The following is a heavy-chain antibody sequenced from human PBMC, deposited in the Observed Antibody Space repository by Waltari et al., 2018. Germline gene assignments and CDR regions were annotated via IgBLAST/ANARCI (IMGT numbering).Heavy chain of an antibody. Sequence: QVQLVQSGAEVKKPAASVKDSCKASGYTFTSYYLHWVRQPPGQGLEWMGIINPSGGSTSYAQKFQGRVTMTRDTSTSTVYMELSSLRSEDTAVYYCARDRGSYQGSDYWGQGTLVTVSS. J-gene: IGHJ4*02. CDR3: ARDRGSYQGSDY. CDR1: GYTFTSYY. CDR2: INPSGGST. V-gene: IGHV1-46*01. D-gene: IGHD1-26*01.